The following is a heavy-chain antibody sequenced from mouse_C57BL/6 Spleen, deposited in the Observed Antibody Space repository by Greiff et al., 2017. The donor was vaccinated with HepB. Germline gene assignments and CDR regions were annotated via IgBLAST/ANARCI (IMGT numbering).Heavy chain of an antibody. CDR2: IYPGNSDT. J-gene: IGHJ4*01. CDR1: GYTFTSYW. CDR3: TSVYDGYSHYYAMDY. D-gene: IGHD2-3*01. V-gene: IGHV1-5*01. Sequence: VQLQQSGTVLARPGASVKMSCKTSGYTFTSYWMHWVKQRPGQGLEWIGAIYPGNSDTSYNQKFKGKAKLTAVTSASTAYMELSSLTNEDSAVYYCTSVYDGYSHYYAMDYWGQGTSVTVSS.